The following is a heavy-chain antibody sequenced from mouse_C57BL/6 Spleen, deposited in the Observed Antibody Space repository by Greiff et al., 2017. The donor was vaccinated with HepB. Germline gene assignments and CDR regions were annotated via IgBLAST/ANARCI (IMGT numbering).Heavy chain of an antibody. CDR1: GYSITSGYY. CDR2: ISYDGSN. CDR3: ARDGYYGSSDWYFDV. D-gene: IGHD1-1*01. Sequence: EVKVEESGPGLVKPSQSLSLTCSVTGYSITSGYYWNWIRQFPGNKLEWMGYISYDGSNNYNPSLKNRISITRDTSKNQFFLKLNSVTTEDTATYYCARDGYYGSSDWYFDVWGTGTTVTVSS. V-gene: IGHV3-6*01. J-gene: IGHJ1*03.